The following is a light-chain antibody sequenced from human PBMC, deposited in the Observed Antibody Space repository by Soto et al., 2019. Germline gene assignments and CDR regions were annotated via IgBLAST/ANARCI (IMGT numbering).Light chain of an antibody. CDR3: QQYSSSSYT. Sequence: EIVLTQSPGTLPLSPGERATLSCRASQTFDSSLLAWYQQKPVHAPRLLNYGACSRDAGIPDRFSGSGSATDFRLSISRLEPKDFAVYYCQQYSSSSYTFGRRTKLEI. CDR2: GAC. CDR1: QTFDSSL. J-gene: IGKJ2*01. V-gene: IGKV3-20*01.